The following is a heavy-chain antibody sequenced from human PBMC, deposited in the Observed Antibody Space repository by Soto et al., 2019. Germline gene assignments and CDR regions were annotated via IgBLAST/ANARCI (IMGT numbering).Heavy chain of an antibody. V-gene: IGHV1-69*01. CDR1: EGTFSSYA. CDR2: IIPIFGTA. J-gene: IGHJ5*02. CDR3: ARGPPLITGTTSWFDP. D-gene: IGHD1-7*01. Sequence: QVQLVQSGAEVKKPGSSVKVSCKASEGTFSSYAISWVRQAPGQGLEWMGGIIPIFGTANYAQKFQGRVTITADESTSTAYMELSSLRSEDTAVYYCARGPPLITGTTSWFDPWGQGTLVTVSS.